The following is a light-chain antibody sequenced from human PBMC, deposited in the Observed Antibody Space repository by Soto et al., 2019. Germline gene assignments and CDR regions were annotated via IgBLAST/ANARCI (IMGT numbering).Light chain of an antibody. Sequence: DIQMTQSPSTLSASVGDRVTITCRASQSISTWWAWYQQKPGKAPKLLIYKASSLEGGVPSRFGGSGSGTLFNITISSLHPDDFATYYCQQYHSCPLTFGGGTTVDIK. CDR2: KAS. CDR1: QSISTW. V-gene: IGKV1-5*03. CDR3: QQYHSCPLT. J-gene: IGKJ4*02.